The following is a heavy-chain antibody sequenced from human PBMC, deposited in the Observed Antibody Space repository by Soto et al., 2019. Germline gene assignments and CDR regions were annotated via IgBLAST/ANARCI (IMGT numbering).Heavy chain of an antibody. CDR3: ARGPRGWYGFDY. J-gene: IGHJ4*02. D-gene: IGHD6-19*01. Sequence: EVQLVESGGGLVQPGGSLRLSCAGSGFALSSSWMHWVRQDPGKGLVWDSRINFDGSSTDYADSVRGRFTISRDNAKNTLYLEMNSLRADDTAVYHCARGPRGWYGFDYWGQGTLVTVSS. CDR2: INFDGSST. CDR1: GFALSSSW. V-gene: IGHV3-74*01.